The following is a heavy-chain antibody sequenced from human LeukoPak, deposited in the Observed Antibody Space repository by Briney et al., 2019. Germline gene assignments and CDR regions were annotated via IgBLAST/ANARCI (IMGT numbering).Heavy chain of an antibody. CDR2: ISWNSGSI. J-gene: IGHJ3*02. Sequence: GGSLRLSCAASGFTFDDYAMHWVRQAPGKGLEWVSGISWNSGSIGYADSVKGRFTISRDNAKNSLYLQMNSLRAEDTALYYCAKETGATNAFDIWGQGTMATVSS. CDR3: AKETGATNAFDI. CDR1: GFTFDDYA. V-gene: IGHV3-9*01. D-gene: IGHD1-26*01.